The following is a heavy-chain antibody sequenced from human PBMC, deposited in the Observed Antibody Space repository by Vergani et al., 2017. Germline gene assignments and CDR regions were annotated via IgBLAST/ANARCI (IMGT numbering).Heavy chain of an antibody. Sequence: QVQLVQSGAEVKKPGASVKVSCKASGYTFTSYGISWVRQAPGQGLEWMGWISAFNGNTNYAQKLQGRVTMTTDTSTSTAYMELRSLRSDDTAVYYCAREGHYDILTGYYRFDIWGQGTMVTVSS. V-gene: IGHV1-18*01. D-gene: IGHD3-9*01. J-gene: IGHJ3*02. CDR3: AREGHYDILTGYYRFDI. CDR2: ISAFNGNT. CDR1: GYTFTSYG.